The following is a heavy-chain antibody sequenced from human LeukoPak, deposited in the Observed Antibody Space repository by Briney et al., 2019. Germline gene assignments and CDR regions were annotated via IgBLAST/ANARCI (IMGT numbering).Heavy chain of an antibody. Sequence: KPSETLSLTCAVYGGSFSGYYWSWIRQPPGKGLEWIGEINHSGSTNYNPSLKSRVTTSVDTSKNQFSLKLSSVTAADTAVYYCARGAYYYDSSGYYYLIGYYFDYWGQGTLVTVSS. D-gene: IGHD3-22*01. V-gene: IGHV4-34*01. J-gene: IGHJ4*02. CDR3: ARGAYYYDSSGYYYLIGYYFDY. CDR1: GGSFSGYY. CDR2: INHSGST.